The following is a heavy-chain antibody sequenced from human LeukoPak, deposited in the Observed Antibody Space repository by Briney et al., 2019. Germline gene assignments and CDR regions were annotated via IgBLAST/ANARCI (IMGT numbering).Heavy chain of an antibody. CDR1: GGSISSGGYS. J-gene: IGHJ4*02. D-gene: IGHD3-22*01. CDR3: ARRGSSGYYLGY. V-gene: IGHV4-30-2*01. Sequence: PSETLSLTCAVSGGSISSGGYSWSWIRQPPGKGLEWIGYIYHSGSTYYNPSLKSRVTISVDRSKNQFSLKLSSVTAADTAVYYCARRGSSGYYLGYWGQGTLVTVSS. CDR2: IYHSGST.